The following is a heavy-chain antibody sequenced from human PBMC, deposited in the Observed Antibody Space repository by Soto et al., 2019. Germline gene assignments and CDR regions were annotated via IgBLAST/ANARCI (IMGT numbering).Heavy chain of an antibody. V-gene: IGHV1-69*13. D-gene: IGHD3-10*01. CDR2: IIPIFGTA. J-gene: IGHJ4*02. CDR1: GGTFSSYA. Sequence: ASVKVSCKASGGTFSSYAISWVRQAPGQGLEWMGGIIPIFGTANYAQKFQGRVTITADESTSTAYMELSSLRSEDTAVYYCARGRTPYGSGSYYEFDYWGQGTLVTVSS. CDR3: ARGRTPYGSGSYYEFDY.